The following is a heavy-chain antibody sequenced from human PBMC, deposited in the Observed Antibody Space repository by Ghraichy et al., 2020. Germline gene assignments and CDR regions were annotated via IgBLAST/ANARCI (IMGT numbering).Heavy chain of an antibody. Sequence: QTLSLTCAVSGYSISSGYYWGWIRQPPGKGLEWIGSIYHSGSTYYNPSLKSRVTISVDTSKNQFSLKLSSVTAADTAVYYCARDFSGSYGYWGQGTLVTVSS. D-gene: IGHD1-26*01. V-gene: IGHV4-38-2*02. CDR1: GYSISSGYY. CDR3: ARDFSGSYGY. J-gene: IGHJ4*02. CDR2: IYHSGST.